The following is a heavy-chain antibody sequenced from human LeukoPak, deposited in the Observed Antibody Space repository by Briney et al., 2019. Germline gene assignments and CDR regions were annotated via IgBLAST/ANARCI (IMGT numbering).Heavy chain of an antibody. V-gene: IGHV3-48*01. CDR1: GFTFTAYT. CDR2: IDYGGSVT. Sequence: GGSLRLSCSASGFTFTAYTMNWVRQAPGKGPEWLSYIDYGGSVTHYAESVKGRFSISRDNVENSLYLHMNSLRVEDTAVYYCTRDLEYWSQGVQVTVSS. CDR3: TRDLEY. J-gene: IGHJ4*02.